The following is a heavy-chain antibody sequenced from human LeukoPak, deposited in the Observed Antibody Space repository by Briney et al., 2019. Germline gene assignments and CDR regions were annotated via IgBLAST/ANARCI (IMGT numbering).Heavy chain of an antibody. D-gene: IGHD5-24*01. V-gene: IGHV4-39*07. CDR3: ARGVATSLDY. CDR1: GDSISSSNCY. J-gene: IGHJ4*02. CDR2: IYYSGST. Sequence: SETLSLTCTVSGDSISSSNCYWGWIRQPPGKGLEWIGSIYYSGSTYYNPSLKSRVTISVDTSKNQFSLKLSSVTAADTAVYYCARGVATSLDYWGQGTLVTVSS.